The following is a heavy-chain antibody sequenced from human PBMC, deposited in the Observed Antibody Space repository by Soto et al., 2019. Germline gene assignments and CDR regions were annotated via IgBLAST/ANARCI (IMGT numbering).Heavy chain of an antibody. Sequence: QVQLVQSGAEVKKPGASVKVSCKASGYTFTSYGISWVRQAPGQGLEWMGWISAYNGNTNYAQKLQGRVTMTTDTPASTAYMELRRLRSDDTAVYYCAREAHCSGGSCYVTDYWGQGTLVTVSS. D-gene: IGHD2-15*01. J-gene: IGHJ4*02. CDR2: ISAYNGNT. CDR1: GYTFTSYG. V-gene: IGHV1-18*01. CDR3: AREAHCSGGSCYVTDY.